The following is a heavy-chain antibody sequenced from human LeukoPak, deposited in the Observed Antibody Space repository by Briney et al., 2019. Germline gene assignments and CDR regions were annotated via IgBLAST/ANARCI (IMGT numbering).Heavy chain of an antibody. Sequence: GGSLRLSCAASGFTFSSFAMHWVRQAPGKGREGVAVISYDGSNKYYADSVKGRFTISRDNSKNTLYLQMNSLRAEDTAVYYCAKDRSEDYVWGSYRSYGMDVWGQGTTVTVSS. D-gene: IGHD3-16*02. CDR1: GFTFSSFA. V-gene: IGHV3-30-3*01. CDR3: AKDRSEDYVWGSYRSYGMDV. CDR2: ISYDGSNK. J-gene: IGHJ6*02.